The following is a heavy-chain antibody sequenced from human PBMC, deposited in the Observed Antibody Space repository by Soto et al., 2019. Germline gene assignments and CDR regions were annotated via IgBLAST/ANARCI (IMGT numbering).Heavy chain of an antibody. CDR3: XXTPRY. D-gene: IGHD2-15*01. J-gene: IGHJ4*02. V-gene: IGHV4-31*01. CDR2: IYYSGST. CDR1: GGSISSGGYY. Sequence: QVQLQESGPGLVKPSQTLSLTCTVSGGSISSGGYYWSWIRQHPGKGLEWIGYIYYSGSTYYNPXXXXXXXXXXXXXXXXXXXXXXXXXXXXXAXXXXXXTPRYWGQGTLVTVSS.